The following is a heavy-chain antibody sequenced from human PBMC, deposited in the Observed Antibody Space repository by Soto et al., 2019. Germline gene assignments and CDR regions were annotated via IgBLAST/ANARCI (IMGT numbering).Heavy chain of an antibody. V-gene: IGHV3-30-3*01. CDR1: GFTFSSYA. CDR2: ISYDGSNK. Sequence: GGSLRLSCAASGFTFSSYAMHWVRQAPGKGLEWVAVISYDGSNKYYADSVKGRFTISRDNSKNTLYLQMNSLRAEDTAVYYCARAFLEWSDYGMDVWGQGTTVTVSS. J-gene: IGHJ6*02. CDR3: ARAFLEWSDYGMDV. D-gene: IGHD3-3*02.